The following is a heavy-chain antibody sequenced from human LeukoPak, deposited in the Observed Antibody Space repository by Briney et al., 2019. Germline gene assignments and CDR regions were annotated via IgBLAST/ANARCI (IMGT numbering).Heavy chain of an antibody. V-gene: IGHV4-39*01. CDR2: IYYSGST. Sequence: SETLSLTCTVSGGSISSSSYYWGWTRQPPGKGLEWIGSIYYSGSTYYNPSLKSRVTISVDTSKNQFSLKLSSVTAADTAVYYCARASGYSSSWYDYWGQGTLVTVSS. J-gene: IGHJ4*02. CDR3: ARASGYSSSWYDY. D-gene: IGHD6-13*01. CDR1: GGSISSSSYY.